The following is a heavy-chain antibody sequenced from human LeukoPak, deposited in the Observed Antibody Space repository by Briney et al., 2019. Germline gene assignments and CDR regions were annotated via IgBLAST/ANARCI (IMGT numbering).Heavy chain of an antibody. CDR3: AREWRFVVVPAANY. CDR2: INAGNGNT. Sequence: ASVKVSCKASGYTFTSYAMHWVRQAPGQRLEWMGWINAGNGNTKYSQKFQGRVTITRDTSASTAYMELSSLRSEDTAVYYCAREWRFVVVPAANYWGQGTLVTVSS. D-gene: IGHD2-2*01. J-gene: IGHJ4*02. CDR1: GYTFTSYA. V-gene: IGHV1-3*01.